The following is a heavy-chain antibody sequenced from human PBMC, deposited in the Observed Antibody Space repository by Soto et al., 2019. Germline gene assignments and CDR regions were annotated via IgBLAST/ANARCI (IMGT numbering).Heavy chain of an antibody. D-gene: IGHD6-19*01. V-gene: IGHV4-39*01. CDR3: ARREGSGWKPFDY. J-gene: IGHJ4*02. CDR1: GGSISSSSYY. CDR2: IYYSGST. Sequence: QLQLQESGPGLVMPSETLSLTCTVSGGSISSSSYYWGWIRQPPGKGLEWIGRIYYSGSTYYNPSRKSRVTLAVDTCKNLFSQKLSSVTAADAAVYYCARREGSGWKPFDYGGLGTLVTVSS.